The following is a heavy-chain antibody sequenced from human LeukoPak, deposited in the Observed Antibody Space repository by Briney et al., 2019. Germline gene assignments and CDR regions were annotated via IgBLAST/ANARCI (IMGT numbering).Heavy chain of an antibody. CDR3: AKDLDIGATITVT. J-gene: IGHJ5*02. CDR2: VSGSGGST. V-gene: IGHV3-23*01. D-gene: IGHD5-12*01. Sequence: GGSLRLSCAASGFTFNSYAMRWVRQAPGKGLEWVSGVSGSGGSTYYADSVKGRFTISRDNSKNTLYLQMNSLRAEDTAVYYCAKDLDIGATITVTWGQGNLVTVSS. CDR1: GFTFNSYA.